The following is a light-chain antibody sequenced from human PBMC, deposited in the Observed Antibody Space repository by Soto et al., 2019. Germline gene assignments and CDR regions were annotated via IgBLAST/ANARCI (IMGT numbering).Light chain of an antibody. CDR1: SSDVGGYNY. J-gene: IGLJ1*01. Sequence: QSVLTQPASVSGSPGQSITISCTGTSSDVGGYNYVSWCQQHPGKAPRLIIHDVTNRPSGVSNRFSGSKSGNTASLTISGLQAEDEADYYCSSYTSSSTLYVFGDGTKVTVL. CDR3: SSYTSSSTLYV. CDR2: DVT. V-gene: IGLV2-14*03.